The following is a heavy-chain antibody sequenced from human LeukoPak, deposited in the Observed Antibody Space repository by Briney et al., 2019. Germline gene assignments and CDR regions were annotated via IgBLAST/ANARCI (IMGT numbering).Heavy chain of an antibody. CDR2: IRNDGNTQ. CDR1: GFTFNNYG. CDR3: AKGKDCSGGSCYVDY. V-gene: IGHV3-30*02. D-gene: IGHD2-15*01. J-gene: IGHJ4*02. Sequence: GRSLRLSCAASGFTFNNYGMHWVRQAPGNGLEWVAFIRNDGNTQYYADSVKGRFTIPRDNSKNTLYLHMNSLTAEDTAVYYCAKGKDCSGGSCYVDYWGQGTLVTVSS.